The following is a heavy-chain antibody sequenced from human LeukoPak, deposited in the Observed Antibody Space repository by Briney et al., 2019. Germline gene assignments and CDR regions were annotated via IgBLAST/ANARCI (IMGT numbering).Heavy chain of an antibody. CDR3: ARDWTNQFNRYSXAFDX. V-gene: IGHV3-30*03. CDR1: GFTFSSYG. D-gene: IGHD3/OR15-3a*01. Sequence: SGGSLRLSCAASGFTFSSYGMHWVRQAPGKGLEWVAVISYDGSNKYYADSVKGRFTISRDNSKNTLYLQMNSLRAEDTAVYYCARDWTNQFNRYSXAFDXWXXXTXVTVS. CDR2: ISYDGSNK. J-gene: IGHJ3*01.